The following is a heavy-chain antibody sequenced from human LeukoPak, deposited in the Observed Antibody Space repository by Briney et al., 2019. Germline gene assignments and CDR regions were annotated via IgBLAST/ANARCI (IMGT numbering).Heavy chain of an antibody. CDR1: GYTFTGYY. V-gene: IGHV1-2*02. D-gene: IGHD5-12*01. CDR3: ARGGLFSPGDYTHY. J-gene: IGHJ4*02. CDR2: INPNSGDT. Sequence: ASVKVSCKASGYTFTGYYMHWVRQARGQGLEWMGWINPNSGDTKYAQKFQGRVTMTSDASSSTAYIELNRLTYDDTAVYYCARGGLFSPGDYTHYWGQGTLVTVSS.